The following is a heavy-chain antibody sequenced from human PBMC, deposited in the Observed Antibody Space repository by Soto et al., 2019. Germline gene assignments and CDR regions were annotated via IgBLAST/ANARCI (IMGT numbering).Heavy chain of an antibody. J-gene: IGHJ5*02. CDR1: GGSISSSSYY. CDR3: ARRTTRGYSYGYGTYNWFDP. D-gene: IGHD5-18*01. CDR2: IYYSGST. Sequence: PSETLSLTCTVSGGSISSSSYYWGWIRQPPGEGLEWIGSIYYSGSTYYNPSLKSRVTISVDTSKNQFSLKLSSVTAADTAVYYCARRTTRGYSYGYGTYNWFDPWGQGTLVTVSS. V-gene: IGHV4-39*01.